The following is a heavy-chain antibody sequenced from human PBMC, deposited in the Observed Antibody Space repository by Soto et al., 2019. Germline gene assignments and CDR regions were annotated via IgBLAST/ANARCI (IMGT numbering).Heavy chain of an antibody. J-gene: IGHJ5*02. CDR3: AHRQRVWFGEFIPPVKFVWFDP. Sequence: QITLKESGPTLVKPTQTLTLTCTFSGFSLSTSGVGVGWIRQPPGKALEWLALIYWDDDKRYSPSLKSRLTITKDTSKNQVVLTMTNMDPVDTATYYCAHRQRVWFGEFIPPVKFVWFDPWGQGTLVTVSS. V-gene: IGHV2-5*02. D-gene: IGHD3-10*01. CDR1: GFSLSTSGVG. CDR2: IYWDDDK.